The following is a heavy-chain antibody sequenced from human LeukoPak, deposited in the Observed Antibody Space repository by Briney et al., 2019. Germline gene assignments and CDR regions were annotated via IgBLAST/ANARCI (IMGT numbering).Heavy chain of an antibody. CDR2: ISSSSSYI. D-gene: IGHD3-10*01. CDR3: ARTYYYGSGSYLRALDY. Sequence: GGSLRLSCAASGFTFSSYSMNWVRQAPGKGLEWDSSISSSSSYIYYADSVKGRFTISRDNAKNSLYLQMNSLRAEDTAVYYCARTYYYGSGSYLRALDYWGQGTLVTVSS. J-gene: IGHJ4*02. CDR1: GFTFSSYS. V-gene: IGHV3-21*01.